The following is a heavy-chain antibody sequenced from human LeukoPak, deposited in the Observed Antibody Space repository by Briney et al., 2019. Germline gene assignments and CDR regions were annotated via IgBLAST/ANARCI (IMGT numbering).Heavy chain of an antibody. V-gene: IGHV3-23*01. J-gene: IGHJ4*02. CDR1: GFTFSSFA. Sequence: PGGSLRLSCAASGFTFSSFAMSWVRQAPGKGLDWVSSISGSGAGTYYADSVKGRFTISRDNSKNTLYLQMNSLRAEDTAVYYCAKSTYYYDSSGYYSPAFDYWGQGTLVTVSS. D-gene: IGHD3-22*01. CDR2: ISGSGAGT. CDR3: AKSTYYYDSSGYYSPAFDY.